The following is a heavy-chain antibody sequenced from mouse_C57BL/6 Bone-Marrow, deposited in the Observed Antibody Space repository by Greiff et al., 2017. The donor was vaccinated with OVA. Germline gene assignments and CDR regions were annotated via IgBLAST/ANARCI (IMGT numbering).Heavy chain of an antibody. CDR3: ASNWDDFDY. V-gene: IGHV1-69*01. Sequence: QVQLKQPGAELVMPGASVKLSCKASGYTFTSYWMHWVKQRPGQGLEWIGEIDPSDSYTNYNQKFKGKSTLTVDKSSSTAYMQLSSLTSEDSAVYYCASNWDDFDYWGQGTTLTVSS. J-gene: IGHJ2*01. D-gene: IGHD4-1*01. CDR2: IDPSDSYT. CDR1: GYTFTSYW.